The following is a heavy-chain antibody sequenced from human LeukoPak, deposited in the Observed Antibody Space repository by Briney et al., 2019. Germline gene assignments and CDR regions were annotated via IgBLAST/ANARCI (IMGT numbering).Heavy chain of an antibody. CDR2: ISYSGST. CDR1: GGSISPYY. CDR3: ARGGYYYLDV. Sequence: LETLSLTCAVSGGSISPYYWSWIRQPPGKGLEWIGYISYSGSTKYNPSLKSRVTISLDTSKHQFSLKLSSVTAADTAVYYCARGGYYYLDVWGKGTTVTVSS. V-gene: IGHV4-59*01. D-gene: IGHD3-16*01. J-gene: IGHJ6*03.